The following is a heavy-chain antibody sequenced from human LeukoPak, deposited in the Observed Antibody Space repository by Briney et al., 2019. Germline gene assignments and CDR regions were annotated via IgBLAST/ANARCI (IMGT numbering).Heavy chain of an antibody. CDR2: ISGSGGST. CDR3: AKYLCSTTSCYRNFQH. D-gene: IGHD2-2*01. V-gene: IGHV3-23*01. Sequence: GGSLRLSCAASGFTFSSYGMNWVRQAPGKGLEWVSGISGSGGSTYYADSVKGRFTISRDNSKNTLYLQMNSLRAEDTAVYYCAKYLCSTTSCYRNFQHWGQGTLVTVSS. J-gene: IGHJ1*01. CDR1: GFTFSSYG.